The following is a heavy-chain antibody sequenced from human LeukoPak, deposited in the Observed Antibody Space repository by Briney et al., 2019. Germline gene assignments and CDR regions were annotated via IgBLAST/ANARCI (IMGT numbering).Heavy chain of an antibody. CDR3: ARGYSSGWYATYYYYGMDV. J-gene: IGHJ6*02. D-gene: IGHD6-19*01. V-gene: IGHV3-13*01. CDR1: GFTFSSYD. CDR2: IGTAGDT. Sequence: GGSLSLSCAASGFTFSSYDMHWVRHATGKGLEWVSAIGTAGDTYYPGSVKGRFTISRENAKNSLYLQMNSLRAGDTAVYYCARGYSSGWYATYYYYGMDVWGQGTTVTVSS.